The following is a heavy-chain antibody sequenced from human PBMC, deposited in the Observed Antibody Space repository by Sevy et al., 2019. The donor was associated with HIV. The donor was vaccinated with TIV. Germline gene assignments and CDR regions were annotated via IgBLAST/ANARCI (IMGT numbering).Heavy chain of an antibody. CDR1: GFTFSSYS. V-gene: IGHV3-21*01. CDR3: AGGGVGATRDAFDI. D-gene: IGHD1-26*01. Sequence: GGSLRLSCAASGFTFSSYSMNWVRQAPGKGLEWVSSISSSSYIYYADSVKGRFTISRDNAKNSLYLQMNSLRAEDTAVYYCAGGGVGATRDAFDIWGQGTMVTVSS. J-gene: IGHJ3*02. CDR2: ISSSSYI.